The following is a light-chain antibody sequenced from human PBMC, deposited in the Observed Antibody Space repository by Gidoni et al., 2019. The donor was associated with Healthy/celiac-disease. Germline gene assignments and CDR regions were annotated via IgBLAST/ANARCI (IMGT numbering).Light chain of an antibody. CDR2: DAS. CDR1: QDISNY. V-gene: IGKV1-33*01. Sequence: DIQMTQSPSSLSASVGDRVTITCQASQDISNYLNWYQQKPGKAPKLLIYDASNFETGVPSRFSGSGSGTDFTFTISSLQPEYIATYCCQQYDNLPWTFGQGTKVEIK. CDR3: QQYDNLPWT. J-gene: IGKJ1*01.